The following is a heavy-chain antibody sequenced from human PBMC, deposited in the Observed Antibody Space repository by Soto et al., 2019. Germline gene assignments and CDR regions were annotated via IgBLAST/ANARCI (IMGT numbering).Heavy chain of an antibody. J-gene: IGHJ6*02. CDR3: ARINIKVFVPGPVARPSYYYGLDV. V-gene: IGHV4-4*07. CDR2: IYTSGTT. CDR1: GDSVRSYY. D-gene: IGHD6-19*01. Sequence: SETLSLTCTVSGDSVRSYYWSWIRQSAGKGLEWIGCIYTSGTTNSNPSLKSRVTMSVDTSKNQFSLRLSSVTAADTAVYYCARINIKVFVPGPVARPSYYYGLDVGGQGPTVTFS.